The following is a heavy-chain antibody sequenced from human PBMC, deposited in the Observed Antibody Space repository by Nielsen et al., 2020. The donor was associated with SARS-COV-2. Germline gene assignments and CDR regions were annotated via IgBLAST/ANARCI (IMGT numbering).Heavy chain of an antibody. CDR1: GGSVSSNDW. CDR3: ARGDLVVVPSPILGLGPFFYYFYLDV. D-gene: IGHD2-2*01. CDR2: VSHSGSI. J-gene: IGHJ6*03. V-gene: IGHV4-4*01. Sequence: GTLSLTCAVSGGSVSSNDWWTWVCQSPGKGLEWIGEVSHSGSINYNPSLKSRVTLSMDKSKRQFSLRLTSVSAADTAVYFCARGDLVVVPSPILGLGPFFYYFYLDVWGKGTTVIVSS.